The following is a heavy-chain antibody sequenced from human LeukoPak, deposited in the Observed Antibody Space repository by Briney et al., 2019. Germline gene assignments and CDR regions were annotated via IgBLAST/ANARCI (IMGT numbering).Heavy chain of an antibody. CDR3: AGGSDSSGWYGEVDY. V-gene: IGHV1-2*02. D-gene: IGHD6-19*01. J-gene: IGHJ4*02. CDR1: GYTFTGYY. Sequence: ASVKVSCKASGYTFTGYYMHWVRQAPGQGLEWMGWINPNSGGTNYAQKFQGRVTMTRDTSVSTAYMELSRLRSDDTAVYYCAGGSDSSGWYGEVDYWGQGTLVTVSS. CDR2: INPNSGGT.